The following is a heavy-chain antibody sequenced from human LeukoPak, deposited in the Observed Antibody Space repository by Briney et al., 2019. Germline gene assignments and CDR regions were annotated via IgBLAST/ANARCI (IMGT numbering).Heavy chain of an antibody. CDR1: GFTFSSYG. V-gene: IGHV3-30*02. D-gene: IGHD1-7*01. CDR3: LGTSNSFDY. CDR2: IRYDGSNK. J-gene: IGHJ4*02. Sequence: QPGGSLRLSCAASGFTFSSYGMHWVRQTPDKGLEWVAFIRYDGSNKYYAESVKGRFTISRDNSKHTLYLQMNNLRADDTGVYYALGTSNSFDYWGQGTLVTVSS.